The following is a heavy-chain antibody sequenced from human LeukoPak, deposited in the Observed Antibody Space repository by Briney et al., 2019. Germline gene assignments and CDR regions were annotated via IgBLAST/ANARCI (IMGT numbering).Heavy chain of an antibody. Sequence: SVKVSCKASGGTFSSYAISRVRQAPGQGREWMGRIIPILGIANYAQKFQGRVTITADKSTSTAYMELSSLRSEDTAVYYCARDIRGSSPDYYYYYGMDVWGQGTTVTVSS. CDR1: GGTFSSYA. J-gene: IGHJ6*02. CDR2: IIPILGIA. V-gene: IGHV1-69*04. CDR3: ARDIRGSSPDYYYYYGMDV. D-gene: IGHD6-6*01.